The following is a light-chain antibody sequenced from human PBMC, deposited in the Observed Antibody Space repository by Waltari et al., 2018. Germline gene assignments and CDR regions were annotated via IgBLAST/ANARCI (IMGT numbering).Light chain of an antibody. J-gene: IGLJ1*01. CDR3: CSYTTSSTYV. Sequence: QSALTQPASVSGSPGQSIPITCTGSNRDVRGYEYVSWYQQHPGKAPKLLIYDVSKRPSGVSIRFSGSKSGNTASVTISGLQAEDEADYYCCSYTTSSTYVFGTGTKVTVL. CDR2: DVS. V-gene: IGLV2-14*03. CDR1: NRDVRGYEY.